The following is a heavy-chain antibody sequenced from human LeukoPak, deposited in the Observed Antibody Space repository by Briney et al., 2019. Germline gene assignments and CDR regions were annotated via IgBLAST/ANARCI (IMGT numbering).Heavy chain of an antibody. Sequence: GGSLRLSRAASGFTFSSHAINWVRQAPGKGLEWVSAISGSGGSTYYADSVKGRFTISRDNSKNTLYLQMNSLRAEDTAVYYCAKLLWSNYYYGMDVWGQGTTVTVSS. CDR3: AKLLWSNYYYGMDV. CDR2: ISGSGGST. J-gene: IGHJ6*02. CDR1: GFTFSSHA. V-gene: IGHV3-23*01. D-gene: IGHD2-2*01.